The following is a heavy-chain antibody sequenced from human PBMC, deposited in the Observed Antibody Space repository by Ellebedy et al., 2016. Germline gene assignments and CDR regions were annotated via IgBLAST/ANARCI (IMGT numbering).Heavy chain of an antibody. CDR3: ARAPSDYYGSGSLDY. CDR2: ISYDGSNK. J-gene: IGHJ4*02. CDR1: GFTFSSYA. Sequence: GESLKISXAASGFTFSSYAMHWVRQAPGKGLEWVAVISYDGSNKYYADSVKGRFTISRDNSKNTLYLQMNSLRAEDTAVYYCARAPSDYYGSGSLDYWGQGTLVTVSS. D-gene: IGHD3-10*01. V-gene: IGHV3-30-3*01.